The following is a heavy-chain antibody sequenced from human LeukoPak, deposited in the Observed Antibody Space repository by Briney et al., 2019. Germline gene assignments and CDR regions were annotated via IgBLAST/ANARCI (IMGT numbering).Heavy chain of an antibody. J-gene: IGHJ4*02. D-gene: IGHD6-19*01. CDR3: ARVVVVAGPDY. CDR1: GFTFSSYS. CDR2: ISSSSSYI. Sequence: GGSLRLSCAASGFTFSSYSMNWVRQAPGKRLEWVSSISSSSSYIYYADSVKGRFTISRDNAKNSLYLQMNSLRAEDTAVYYCARVVVVAGPDYWGQGTLVTVSS. V-gene: IGHV3-21*01.